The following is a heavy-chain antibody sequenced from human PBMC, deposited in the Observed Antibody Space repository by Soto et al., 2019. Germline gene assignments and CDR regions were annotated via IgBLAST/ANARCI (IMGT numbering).Heavy chain of an antibody. CDR1: GFRFRTRA. V-gene: IGHV3-23*01. D-gene: IGHD3-22*01. CDR3: AKAPSIVLLGPHDY. J-gene: IGHJ4*02. Sequence: GGSLRLSCAASGFRFRTRAMSWVRQAPGKGLEWVASIRPGGDSTYYADSVKGRFAVSRDNSNVTLYLQMDSLRVEDTAVYYCAKAPSIVLLGPHDYWGQGTLVTVSS. CDR2: IRPGGDST.